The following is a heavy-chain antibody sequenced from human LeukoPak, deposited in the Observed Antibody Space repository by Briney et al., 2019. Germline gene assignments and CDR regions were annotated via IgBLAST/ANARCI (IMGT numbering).Heavy chain of an antibody. Sequence: GGSLILSCAASGFTFSSYAMSWVRQAPGKGLEWVSAISGSGGSTYYADSVKGRFTISRDNSKNTVYLQMNSLRAEDTAVYYCARGPDSSNWYEPVDYWGQGTLVTVSS. CDR2: ISGSGGST. J-gene: IGHJ4*02. D-gene: IGHD6-13*01. CDR3: ARGPDSSNWYEPVDY. V-gene: IGHV3-23*01. CDR1: GFTFSSYA.